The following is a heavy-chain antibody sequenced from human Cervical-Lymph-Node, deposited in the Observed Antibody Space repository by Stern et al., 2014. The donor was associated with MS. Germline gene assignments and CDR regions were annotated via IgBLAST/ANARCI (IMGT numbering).Heavy chain of an antibody. Sequence: QLQLQESGPGLVKPSQTLSLTCTVSGFSVSRNGFYWSWLRHSAGKRLEWIGRIYPSGTTSYNPSLKSRVSISLDRSKNQFSLSLTSVTASDTALYYCARQAQYYYGSGGMDVWGQGTTVIVSS. CDR3: ARQAQYYYGSGGMDV. CDR2: IYPSGTT. J-gene: IGHJ6*02. CDR1: GFSVSRNGFY. D-gene: IGHD3-10*01. V-gene: IGHV4-61*02.